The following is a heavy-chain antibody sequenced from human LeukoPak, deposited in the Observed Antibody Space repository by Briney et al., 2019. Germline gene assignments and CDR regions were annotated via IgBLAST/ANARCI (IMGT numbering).Heavy chain of an antibody. J-gene: IGHJ5*02. Sequence: SETLSLTCTVSGGSISSYYWSWIRQPPGKGLEWIGYIYYSGSTNYNPSLKSRVTLSVDTSKNQFSLKLSSVTAADTAVYYCARQRGSTYYDFWSGYYGFEFDPWGQGTLVTVSS. CDR3: ARQRGSTYYDFWSGYYGFEFDP. D-gene: IGHD3-3*01. CDR1: GGSISSYY. CDR2: IYYSGST. V-gene: IGHV4-59*08.